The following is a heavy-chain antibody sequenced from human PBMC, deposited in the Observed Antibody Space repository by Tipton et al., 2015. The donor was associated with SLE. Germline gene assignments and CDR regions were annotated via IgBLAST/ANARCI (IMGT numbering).Heavy chain of an antibody. D-gene: IGHD6-13*01. J-gene: IGHJ3*02. CDR2: ISYDGSNK. CDR3: AKGGRIGVSSSWYSDAFDI. Sequence: SLRLSCAASGFTFSSYGMHWVRQAPGKGLEWVAVISYDGSNKYYADSVKGRFTISRDNSKNTLYLQMNSLRAEDTAVYYCAKGGRIGVSSSWYSDAFDIWGQGTMVTVSS. CDR1: GFTFSSYG. V-gene: IGHV3-30*18.